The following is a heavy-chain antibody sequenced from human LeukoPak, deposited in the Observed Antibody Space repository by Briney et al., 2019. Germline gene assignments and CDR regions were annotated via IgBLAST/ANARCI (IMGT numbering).Heavy chain of an antibody. Sequence: GGSLRLSCAASGFTFSSYAMSWVRQAPGKGLEWVSAISGSGGSTYYADSVKGRFTISRDNSKNTLYLQMNSLRAKDTAVYYCAKGIQLWTAFDYWGQGTLVTVSS. J-gene: IGHJ4*02. CDR1: GFTFSSYA. CDR3: AKGIQLWTAFDY. V-gene: IGHV3-23*01. D-gene: IGHD5-18*01. CDR2: ISGSGGST.